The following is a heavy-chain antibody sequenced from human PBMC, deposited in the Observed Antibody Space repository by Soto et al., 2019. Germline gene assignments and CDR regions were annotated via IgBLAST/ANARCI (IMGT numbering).Heavy chain of an antibody. CDR2: ISGRSTNT. V-gene: IGHV3-23*01. Sequence: GGSLRLSCAASGFTFSSYAFNWVRQAPGKALEWVSAISGRSTNTYYADSVKGRFTISRDNSKNTLYLQMNSLRAEDTAVYYCAKISSASYTAYWGQGTLVTVSS. CDR3: AKISSASYTAY. CDR1: GFTFSSYA. J-gene: IGHJ4*02. D-gene: IGHD3-16*01.